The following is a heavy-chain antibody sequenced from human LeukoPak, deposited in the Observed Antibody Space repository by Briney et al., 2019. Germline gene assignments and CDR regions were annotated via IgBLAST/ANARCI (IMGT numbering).Heavy chain of an antibody. CDR1: GGSISSYY. CDR3: ARHPVVTAQFDY. CDR2: IYYSGST. J-gene: IGHJ4*02. V-gene: IGHV4-59*08. Sequence: PSETLSLTCTVSGGSISSYYWSWIRQPPGKGLEWIGYIYYSGSTNYNPSLKGRVTISVDTSKNQFSLKLSSVTAADTAVYYCARHPVVTAQFDYWGQGTLVTVSS. D-gene: IGHD2-21*02.